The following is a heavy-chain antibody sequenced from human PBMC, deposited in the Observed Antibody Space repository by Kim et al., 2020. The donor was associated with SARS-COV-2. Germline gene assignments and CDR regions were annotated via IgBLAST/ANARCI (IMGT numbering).Heavy chain of an antibody. Sequence: GGSLRLSCAASGFTFSSYAMSWVRQAPGKGLEWVSAISGSGGSTYYADSVKGRFTISRDNSKNTLYLQMNSLRAEDTAVYYCAKHPRLLRWGGEMSYWGQGTLVTVSS. CDR2: ISGSGGST. V-gene: IGHV3-23*01. CDR1: GFTFSSYA. CDR3: AKHPRLLRWGGEMSY. D-gene: IGHD2-15*01. J-gene: IGHJ4*02.